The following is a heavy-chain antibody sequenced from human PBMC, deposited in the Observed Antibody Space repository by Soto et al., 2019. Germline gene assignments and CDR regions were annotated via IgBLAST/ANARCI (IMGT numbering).Heavy chain of an antibody. D-gene: IGHD3-16*01. J-gene: IGHJ5*02. CDR3: ASPSSWAGRKNWFDP. CDR1: GGSISSSSYY. V-gene: IGHV4-39*01. Sequence: QLQLQESGPGLVKPSETLSLTCTVSGGSISSSSYYWGWIRQPPGKGLEWIGSIYYSGSTYYNPSLKSRVTISVDTSKNQFSLKLSSVTAADTAVYYCASPSSWAGRKNWFDPWGQGTLVTVSS. CDR2: IYYSGST.